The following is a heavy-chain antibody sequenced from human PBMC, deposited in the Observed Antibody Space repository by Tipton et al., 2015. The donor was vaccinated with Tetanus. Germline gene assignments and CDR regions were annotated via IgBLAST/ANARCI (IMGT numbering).Heavy chain of an antibody. Sequence: QVQLVQSGAEVKKPGASVKVPCKASGYTFTGYYMYWVRQAPGQGLEWMGWIDPNSGGTVYAQKFQGSVAMTRDTSISTAYMELRSLRSDDTAVYYCARDRGDYIYYGMDVWGPGTTVTVS. CDR2: IDPNSGGT. CDR3: ARDRGDYIYYGMDV. J-gene: IGHJ6*02. CDR1: GYTFTGYY. V-gene: IGHV1-2*02. D-gene: IGHD3-22*01.